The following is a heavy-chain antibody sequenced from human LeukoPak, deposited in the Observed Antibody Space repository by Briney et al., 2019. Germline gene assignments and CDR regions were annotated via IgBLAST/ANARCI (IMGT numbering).Heavy chain of an antibody. J-gene: IGHJ3*02. Sequence: SQTLSLTCTVSGGSISSGDYYWSWIRQPPGKGLEWIGYIYYSGSTYYNPSLKSRVTISVDTSKNQFSLKLSSVTAADTAVYYCARGSGNRHDILTGYYSKRGAFDIWGQGTMVTVSS. CDR1: GGSISSGDYY. D-gene: IGHD3-9*01. CDR2: IYYSGST. CDR3: ARGSGNRHDILTGYYSKRGAFDI. V-gene: IGHV4-30-4*01.